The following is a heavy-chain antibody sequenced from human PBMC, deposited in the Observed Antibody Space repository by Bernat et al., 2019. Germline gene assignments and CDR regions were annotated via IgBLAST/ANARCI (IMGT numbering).Heavy chain of an antibody. CDR1: GFTFNNYW. J-gene: IGHJ4*02. D-gene: IGHD5-12*01. Sequence: DVQLVESGGGLVQPGGSLRLSCAASGFTFNNYWMSWVRQAPGKGLEWVANIKEDGSEKYYVDSVKGRFTISRDNAKNSLYLQVNSLRAEDAAVYYCARVRNVDIVAMRGYFDNWGQGTLVTVSS. CDR2: IKEDGSEK. CDR3: ARVRNVDIVAMRGYFDN. V-gene: IGHV3-7*01.